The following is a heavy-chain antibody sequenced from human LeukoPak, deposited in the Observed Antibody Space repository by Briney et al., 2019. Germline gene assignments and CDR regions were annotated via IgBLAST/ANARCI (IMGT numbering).Heavy chain of an antibody. V-gene: IGHV4-34*01. CDR2: INHSGST. J-gene: IGHJ4*02. CDR1: GGSFSGYY. D-gene: IGHD3-22*01. CDR3: ARGYYYDNSGYFDY. Sequence: PSETLSLTCAVYGGSFSGYYWGWIRQPPGKGLEWIGEINHSGSTNYNPSLKSRVIISVDTSKNQFSLKLSSVTAADTAVYYCARGYYYDNSGYFDYWGQGALVTVSS.